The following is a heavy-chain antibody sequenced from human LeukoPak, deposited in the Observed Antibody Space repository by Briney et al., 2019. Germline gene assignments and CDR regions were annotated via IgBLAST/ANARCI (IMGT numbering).Heavy chain of an antibody. CDR2: IYYSGST. CDR1: GGSVSSGSYY. V-gene: IGHV4-61*01. D-gene: IGHD2-15*01. Sequence: PSETLSLTCTVSGGSVSSGSYYWSWIRQLPGKGLEWIGYIYYSGSTNYNPSLKSRVTISVDTSKNQFSLKLSSVTAADTAVYYCARDSCGGGSCCPGYWGQGTLVTVSS. CDR3: ARDSCGGGSCCPGY. J-gene: IGHJ4*02.